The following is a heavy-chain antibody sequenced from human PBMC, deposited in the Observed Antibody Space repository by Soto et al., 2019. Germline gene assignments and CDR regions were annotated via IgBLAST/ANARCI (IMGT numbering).Heavy chain of an antibody. Sequence: EVQLLESGGGLVQPGGSLRLSCAASGFTFSSYAMSWVRQAPGKGLEWVSAISGSGGSTYYADSVKGRFTISRDNSKNTLYLQMNSLRAEDPAVYYCAKIPNVYTVTTYWGHGTLVTVSS. V-gene: IGHV3-23*01. J-gene: IGHJ4*01. CDR2: ISGSGGST. D-gene: IGHD4-17*01. CDR1: GFTFSSYA. CDR3: AKIPNVYTVTTY.